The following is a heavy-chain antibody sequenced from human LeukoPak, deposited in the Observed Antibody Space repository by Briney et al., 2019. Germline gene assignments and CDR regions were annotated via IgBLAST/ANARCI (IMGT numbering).Heavy chain of an antibody. CDR1: GLTFSNYA. CDR3: AKGHFASSSFFDY. Sequence: GGSLRLSCAVSGLTFSNYAMSWVRQTADKRLEWVSAISGSGDATFYTDSVKGRFTISRDNSKNTLYLQMNNLRVEDTAVYYCAKGHFASSSFFDYWGQGTLVTVSS. D-gene: IGHD6-6*01. V-gene: IGHV3-23*01. J-gene: IGHJ4*02. CDR2: ISGSGDAT.